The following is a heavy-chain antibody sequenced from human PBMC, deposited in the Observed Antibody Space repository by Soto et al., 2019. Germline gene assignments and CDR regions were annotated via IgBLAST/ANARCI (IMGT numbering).Heavy chain of an antibody. CDR3: ASYYGSGRRVFDY. Sequence: SETLSLTCAVYGGSFSGYYWSWIRQPPGKGLEWIGEINHSGSTNYNPSLKSRVTISVDTSKDQFSLKLNSVTAADTAVYYCASYYGSGRRVFDYWGQGTLVTVSS. CDR1: GGSFSGYY. V-gene: IGHV4-34*01. CDR2: INHSGST. D-gene: IGHD3-10*01. J-gene: IGHJ4*02.